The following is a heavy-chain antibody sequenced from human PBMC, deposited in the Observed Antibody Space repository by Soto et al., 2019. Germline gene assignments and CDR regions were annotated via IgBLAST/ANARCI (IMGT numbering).Heavy chain of an antibody. CDR1: GGPFSSYT. CDR2: IIPILGIA. V-gene: IGHV1-69*02. D-gene: IGHD3-10*01. CDR3: ARGGPTMVRGVIITNEYFQH. J-gene: IGHJ1*01. Sequence: QVQLVQSGAEVQKPGSSVKVSCQASGGPFSSYTISWVRQAPGQGLEWMGRIIPILGIANYAQKFQGRVTITADKSTSTAYMELSSLRSEDTAVYYCARGGPTMVRGVIITNEYFQHWGQGTLVTVSS.